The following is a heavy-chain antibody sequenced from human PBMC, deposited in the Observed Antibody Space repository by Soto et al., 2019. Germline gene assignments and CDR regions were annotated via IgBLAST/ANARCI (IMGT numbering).Heavy chain of an antibody. V-gene: IGHV4-31*03. Sequence: QVQLQESGPGLVKPSQTLSLTCTVSGGSISSGDYYWSWIRQHPGKGLEWIGYIYYSGSTHYSSSLKSRVTMSIDTSKNQFPLKLTSVTAADTAVYHCARLSSIDSSGYYLDYWGQGTLVTVSS. CDR2: IYYSGST. CDR3: ARLSSIDSSGYYLDY. D-gene: IGHD3-22*01. J-gene: IGHJ4*02. CDR1: GGSISSGDYY.